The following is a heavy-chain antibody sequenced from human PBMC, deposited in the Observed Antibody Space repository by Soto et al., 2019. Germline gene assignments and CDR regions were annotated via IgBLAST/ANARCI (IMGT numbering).Heavy chain of an antibody. CDR1: GYTFTSYG. V-gene: IGHV1-18*01. D-gene: IGHD2-2*01. CDR3: ARDRADIVVDY. CDR2: ISAYNGNT. J-gene: IGHJ4*02. Sequence: ASVKVSCKASGYTFTSYGISWVRQAPGQGLEWMGWISAYNGNTNYAQKLQGRVTMTTDTSTSTAYMELRRLRSEDTDVYYCARDRADIVVDYWGQGTLVTVSS.